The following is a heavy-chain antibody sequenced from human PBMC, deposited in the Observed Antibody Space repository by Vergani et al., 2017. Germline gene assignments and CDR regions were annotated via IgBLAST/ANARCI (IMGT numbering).Heavy chain of an antibody. CDR2: VYYSGTT. D-gene: IGHD3/OR15-3a*01. V-gene: IGHV4-30-2*01. CDR1: GDAISRDTYS. Sequence: QLQLQESDSRLVNPSQTLSLTCTLSGDAISRDTYSWNWVRQPPGKPLEWIGSVYYSGTTYYNPSLGGWVTMSIDKSKNHFFLTLTSVTAADSAFYFCARGQTGYSRDWSTYFFYMDVWGKGTTVTVSS. J-gene: IGHJ6*03. CDR3: ARGQTGYSRDWSTYFFYMDV.